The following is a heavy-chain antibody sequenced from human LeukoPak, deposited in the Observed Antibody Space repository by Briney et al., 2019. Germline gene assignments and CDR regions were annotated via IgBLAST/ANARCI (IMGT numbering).Heavy chain of an antibody. CDR3: ARTGDYYYDSIGYTDY. D-gene: IGHD3-22*01. CDR1: GFSFISYG. CDR2: IRYDGSDK. V-gene: IGHV3-30*02. J-gene: IGHJ4*02. Sequence: GGSLRLSCAASGFSFISYGMHWVRQAPGKGLEWVAFIRYDGSDKSYADSVKGRFTISRDNSKNTLYLQMNSLRAEDTAVYYCARTGDYYYDSIGYTDYWGQGTLVTVSS.